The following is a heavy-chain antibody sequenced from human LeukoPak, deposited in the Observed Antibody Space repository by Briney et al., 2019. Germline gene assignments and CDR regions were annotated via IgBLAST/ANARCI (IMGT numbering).Heavy chain of an antibody. J-gene: IGHJ4*02. CDR1: GYSLTELS. D-gene: IGHD2-2*01. Sequence: WASAKVSCKVSGYSLTELSTHWVRQAPGKGLEWMGGVDPESGAAMYAQKLQGRVTMTEDTSTDTAYMELNSLTSDDTAVYYCATGPTMPEPNTSPGLLDFWGQGTLVTVSS. V-gene: IGHV1-24*01. CDR3: ATGPTMPEPNTSPGLLDF. CDR2: VDPESGAA.